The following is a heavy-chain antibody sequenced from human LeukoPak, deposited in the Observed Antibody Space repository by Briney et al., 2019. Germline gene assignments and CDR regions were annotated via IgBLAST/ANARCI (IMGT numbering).Heavy chain of an antibody. CDR3: AGGCSGGSCYSFFDY. J-gene: IGHJ4*02. CDR1: GFTFSSYS. Sequence: GGSLRLSCAASGFTFSSYSMNWVRQAPGKGLEWVSSISSSSSYIYYADSVKGRFTISRDNAKNSLYLQMNSLRAEDTAVYYCAGGCSGGSCYSFFDYWGQGTLVTVSS. CDR2: ISSSSSYI. V-gene: IGHV3-21*01. D-gene: IGHD2-15*01.